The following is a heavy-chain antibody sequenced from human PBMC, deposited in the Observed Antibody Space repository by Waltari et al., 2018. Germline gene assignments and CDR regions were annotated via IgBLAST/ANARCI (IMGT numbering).Heavy chain of an antibody. Sequence: QLQLQESGPGLVKPSETLSLTCTVSGGSISSSSYYWGWIRQPPGKGLEWIGSIYYSGSTYYNPSLKSRVTISVDTSKNQFSLKLSSVTAADTTVYYCARDNTDYFDYWGQGTLVTVSS. CDR1: GGSISSSSYY. D-gene: IGHD4-17*01. J-gene: IGHJ4*02. CDR2: IYYSGST. CDR3: ARDNTDYFDY. V-gene: IGHV4-39*07.